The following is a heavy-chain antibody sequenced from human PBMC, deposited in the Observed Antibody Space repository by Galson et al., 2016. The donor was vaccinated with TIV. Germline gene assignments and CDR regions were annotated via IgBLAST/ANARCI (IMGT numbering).Heavy chain of an antibody. CDR2: IDWDDDK. V-gene: IGHV2-70*17. D-gene: IGHD3-10*01. Sequence: PALVKPTQTLTLTCTFSGFSLSTYGMSVGWIRQPPGKALEWLARIDWDDDKFYNSSLKTRLTISKDTSKNQAVLTMTNMGAVDTGTYYCARYFYGSGSSSHFDYWGQGTLVTVSS. CDR1: GFSLSTYGMS. CDR3: ARYFYGSGSSSHFDY. J-gene: IGHJ4*02.